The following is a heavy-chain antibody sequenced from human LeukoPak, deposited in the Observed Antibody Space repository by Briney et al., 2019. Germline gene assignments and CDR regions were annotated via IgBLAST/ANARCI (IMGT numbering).Heavy chain of an antibody. CDR2: IYYTGST. CDR3: ATIAGSSSY. Sequence: KPSETLSLTCTVSGGSFNAYYWTWFRQPPGKGLEWIGYIYYTGSTNSNPSLKSRVTISVDTSKNQFSLKLSSVTAADTAVYYCATIAGSSSYWGQGTLVTVSS. J-gene: IGHJ4*02. V-gene: IGHV4-59*08. D-gene: IGHD6-6*01. CDR1: GGSFNAYY.